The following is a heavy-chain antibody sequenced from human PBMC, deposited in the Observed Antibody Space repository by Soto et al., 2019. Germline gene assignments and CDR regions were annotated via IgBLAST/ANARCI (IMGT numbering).Heavy chain of an antibody. V-gene: IGHV4-31*03. CDR1: GGSITNGDYY. D-gene: IGHD2-2*01. CDR2: INYRGTT. Sequence: QVQLQESGPRLVRPSQTLSLTCTVSGGSITNGDYYWNWIRQHPGKGLEWIGYINYRGTTFYNPSLKSRVFISVETSKNQFSLNLSSVTAADTAVYFCARDAPGEAPYWGQGTLVTVSS. J-gene: IGHJ4*02. CDR3: ARDAPGEAPY.